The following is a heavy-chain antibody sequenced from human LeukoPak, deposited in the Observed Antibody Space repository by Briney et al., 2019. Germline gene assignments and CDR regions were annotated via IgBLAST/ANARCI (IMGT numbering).Heavy chain of an antibody. D-gene: IGHD1-26*01. Sequence: GASVKVSCKASGYTFTGYYMHWVRQAPGQGLEWMGWINPNSGGTNYAQKFQGRVTMTRDTSISTAYMELSRLRSDDTAVYYCARDLTLPYIVGATPAGYWGQGTLVTVSS. CDR2: INPNSGGT. CDR3: ARDLTLPYIVGATPAGY. CDR1: GYTFTGYY. V-gene: IGHV1-2*02. J-gene: IGHJ4*02.